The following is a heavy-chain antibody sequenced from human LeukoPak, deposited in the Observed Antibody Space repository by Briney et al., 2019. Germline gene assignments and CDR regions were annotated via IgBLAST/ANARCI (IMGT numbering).Heavy chain of an antibody. CDR3: ARAGASGWYAAGWFDP. J-gene: IGHJ5*02. D-gene: IGHD6-19*01. Sequence: GGSLRLSCAASGFPFNNYWMYWVRQAPGKGPVWVSSINTDGRTTRYAASVQGRFTISRDNAKNTLYLQMNSLSGDDTAVYYCARAGASGWYAAGWFDPWGQGSHVTVSS. CDR1: GFPFNNYW. V-gene: IGHV3-74*01. CDR2: INTDGRTT.